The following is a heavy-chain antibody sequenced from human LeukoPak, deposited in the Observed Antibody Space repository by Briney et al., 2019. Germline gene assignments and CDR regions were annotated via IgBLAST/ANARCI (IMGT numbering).Heavy chain of an antibody. CDR3: AKDLGPPLYYFDY. Sequence: GGSLRLSCAASGFTFSSYAMSWVRQAPGKGLEWVAVIWYDGSNKYYADSVKGRFTISRDNSKNTLYLQMNSLRAEDTAVYYCAKDLGPPLYYFDYWGQGTLVTVSS. V-gene: IGHV3-33*06. CDR1: GFTFSSYA. CDR2: IWYDGSNK. J-gene: IGHJ4*02. D-gene: IGHD2/OR15-2a*01.